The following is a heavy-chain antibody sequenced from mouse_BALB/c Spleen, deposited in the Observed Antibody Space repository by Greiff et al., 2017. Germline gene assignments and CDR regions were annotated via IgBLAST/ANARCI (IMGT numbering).Heavy chain of an antibody. Sequence: EVQRVESGGGLVQPGGSRKLSCAASGFTFSSFGMHWVRQAPEKGLEWVAYISSGSSTIYYADTVKGRFTISRDNPKNTLFLQMTSLRSEDTAMYYCAREGGYYTWFAYWGQGTLVTVSA. CDR2: ISSGSSTI. J-gene: IGHJ3*01. D-gene: IGHD2-3*01. V-gene: IGHV5-17*02. CDR1: GFTFSSFG. CDR3: AREGGYYTWFAY.